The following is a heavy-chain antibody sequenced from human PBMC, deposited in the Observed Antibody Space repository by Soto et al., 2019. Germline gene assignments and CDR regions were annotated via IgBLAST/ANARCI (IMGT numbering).Heavy chain of an antibody. J-gene: IGHJ4*02. D-gene: IGHD3-16*02. CDR1: GGSISSGGYY. CDR2: IYYSGST. CDR3: ARYQYYDYVWGSYRPLYYFDY. Sequence: SETLSLTCTVSGGSISSGGYYWSWIRQHPGKGLEWIGYIYYSGSTYYNPSLKSRVTISVDTSKNQFSLKLSPVTAADTAVYYCARYQYYDYVWGSYRPLYYFDYWGQGTLVTVSS. V-gene: IGHV4-31*03.